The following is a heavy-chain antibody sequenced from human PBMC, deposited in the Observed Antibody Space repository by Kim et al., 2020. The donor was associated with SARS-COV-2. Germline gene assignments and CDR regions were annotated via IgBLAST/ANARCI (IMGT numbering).Heavy chain of an antibody. D-gene: IGHD6-13*01. Sequence: YSQKFQGRVTITRDTAASTAYMELSSLRSEDTAVYYCARDNEQQLAEFDYWGQGTLVTVSS. V-gene: IGHV1-3*01. CDR3: ARDNEQQLAEFDY. J-gene: IGHJ4*02.